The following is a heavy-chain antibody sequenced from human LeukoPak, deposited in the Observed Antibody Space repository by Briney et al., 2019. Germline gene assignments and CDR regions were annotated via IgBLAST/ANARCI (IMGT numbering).Heavy chain of an antibody. D-gene: IGHD2-8*01. CDR1: GYTFTSYG. J-gene: IGHJ5*02. CDR3: ARERDCTNGVCYTGNWFDP. V-gene: IGHV1-18*01. CDR2: ISAYNGNT. Sequence: ASVKVSCKASGYTFTSYGISWVRQAPGQGLEWMGRISAYNGNTNYAQKLQGRVTMTTDTSTSTAYMELRSLRSDDTAVYYCARERDCTNGVCYTGNWFDPWGQGTLVTVSS.